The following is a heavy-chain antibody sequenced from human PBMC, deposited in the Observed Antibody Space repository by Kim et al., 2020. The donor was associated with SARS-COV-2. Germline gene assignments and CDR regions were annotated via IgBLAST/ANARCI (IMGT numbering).Heavy chain of an antibody. V-gene: IGHV3-9*01. CDR2: ISWNSGSI. J-gene: IGHJ4*02. D-gene: IGHD6-6*01. CDR3: AKEALIAARSFDY. Sequence: GGSLRLSCAASGFTFGDYAMHWVRQAPGKGLEWVSGISWNSGSIGYADSVKGRFTISRDNAKNSLYLQMNSLRAEDTALYYCAKEALIAARSFDYWGQGTLVTVSS. CDR1: GFTFGDYA.